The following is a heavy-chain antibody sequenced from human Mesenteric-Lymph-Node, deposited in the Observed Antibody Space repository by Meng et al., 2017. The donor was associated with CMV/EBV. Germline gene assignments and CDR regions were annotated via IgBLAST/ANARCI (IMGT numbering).Heavy chain of an antibody. J-gene: IGHJ6*02. CDR1: GGSISSYY. D-gene: IGHD2-2*01. CDR3: ARARGYCSSTSCYSYYYYGMDV. Sequence: ESLKISCTVSGGSISSYYWSWIRQPPGKGLEWIGYIYYSRSTNYNPSLKSRVTISVDTSKNQFSLKLSSVTAADTAVYYCARARGYCSSTSCYSYYYYGMDVWGQGTTVTVSS. CDR2: IYYSRST. V-gene: IGHV4-59*01.